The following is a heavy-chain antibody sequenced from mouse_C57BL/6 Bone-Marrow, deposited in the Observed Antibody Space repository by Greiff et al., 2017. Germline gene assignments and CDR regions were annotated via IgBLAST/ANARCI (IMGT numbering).Heavy chain of an antibody. J-gene: IGHJ3*01. Sequence: EVQLQQSGGDLVKPGGSLKLSCAASGFTFSSYGMSWVRQTPDKRLEWVATISSGGSYTYYPDSVKGRFTISRNNAKNTLYLQMSSLKSGDTAMYYCARPYYGSSPFAYWGQGTRVTVSA. CDR1: GFTFSSYG. V-gene: IGHV5-6*01. D-gene: IGHD1-1*01. CDR2: ISSGGSYT. CDR3: ARPYYGSSPFAY.